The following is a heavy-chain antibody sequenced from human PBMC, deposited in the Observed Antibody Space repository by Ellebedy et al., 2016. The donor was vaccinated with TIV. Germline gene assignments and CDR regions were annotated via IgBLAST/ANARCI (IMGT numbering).Heavy chain of an antibody. V-gene: IGHV3-74*01. D-gene: IGHD3-22*01. CDR2: IKSDGTT. CDR1: GFTFSSHW. Sequence: GGSLRLSXAASGFTFSSHWVHWVRQAPGKGLVWVSCIKSDGTTTYADSVKGRFTISRDNAKNTVYLQMNSLRVEDTAVYYCAVMTVGWGQGTLVTVYS. CDR3: AVMTVG. J-gene: IGHJ4*02.